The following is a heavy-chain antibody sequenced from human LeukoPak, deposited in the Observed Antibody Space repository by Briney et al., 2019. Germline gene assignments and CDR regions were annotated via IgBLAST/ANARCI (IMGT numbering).Heavy chain of an antibody. Sequence: PSETLSLTCTVSGGSISSYYWSWIRQPPGKGLEWIGYIYYSGSINYNPSLKSRVTISVDTSKNQFSLKLSSVTAADTAVYYCASAMGDYETQGYFQHWGQGTLVTVSS. CDR1: GGSISSYY. V-gene: IGHV4-59*01. CDR3: ASAMGDYETQGYFQH. CDR2: IYYSGSI. D-gene: IGHD4-17*01. J-gene: IGHJ1*01.